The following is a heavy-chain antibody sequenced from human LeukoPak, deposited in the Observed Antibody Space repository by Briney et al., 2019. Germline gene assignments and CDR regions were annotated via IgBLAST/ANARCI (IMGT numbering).Heavy chain of an antibody. CDR1: GFTFSSYW. CDR3: ASEGYSGRQRFDY. D-gene: IGHD1-26*01. V-gene: IGHV3-7*01. Sequence: GGSLRLSCAASGFTFSSYWMSWVRQAPGKGLEWVANIKQDGSEKYYVDSVKGRFTISRDNAKNSLYLQMNSLRAEDTAVYYCASEGYSGRQRFDYWGQGTLVTVSS. CDR2: IKQDGSEK. J-gene: IGHJ4*02.